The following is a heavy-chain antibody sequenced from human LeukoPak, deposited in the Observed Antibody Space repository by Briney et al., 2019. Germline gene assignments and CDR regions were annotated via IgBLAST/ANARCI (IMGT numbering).Heavy chain of an antibody. Sequence: SETLSLTCTVSGGSISSYYWSWIRQPAGKGLEWIGRIYTSGSTNYNPSLKSRVTMSVDTSKNQFSPKLSSVTAADTAVYYCARDIVVVPAENYYGMDVWGQGTTVTVSS. CDR2: IYTSGST. CDR1: GGSISSYY. CDR3: ARDIVVVPAENYYGMDV. V-gene: IGHV4-4*07. D-gene: IGHD2-2*01. J-gene: IGHJ6*02.